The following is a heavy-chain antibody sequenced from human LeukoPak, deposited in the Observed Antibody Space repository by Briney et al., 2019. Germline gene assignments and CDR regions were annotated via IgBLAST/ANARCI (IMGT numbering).Heavy chain of an antibody. D-gene: IGHD3-10*01. CDR3: AKDLIARVRGSPMDV. V-gene: IGHV3-30*02. CDR2: LVYDGFYK. J-gene: IGHJ6*02. Sequence: PGGSLRLSCEASGFTFSSNGMHWVRQAPGKGLEWVALLVYDGFYKYYADSVKGRFTISRDDSTNTVYLHLSSLRAEGTAVYYCAKDLIARVRGSPMDVWGQGTRVIVSS. CDR1: GFTFSSNG.